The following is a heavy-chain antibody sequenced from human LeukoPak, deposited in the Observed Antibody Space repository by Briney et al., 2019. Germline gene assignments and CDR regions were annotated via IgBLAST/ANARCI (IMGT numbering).Heavy chain of an antibody. CDR3: AEVLYGDFDAFDM. D-gene: IGHD4-17*01. CDR1: GYTLSSYG. CDR2: PSGSGSST. V-gene: IGHV3-23*01. Sequence: RGALRLSCAASGYTLSSYGMSRVRPAPGEGLERVSLPSGSGSSTYYADSVKGRFTLSRDNSKSTLYLQMNSLRAEDTAAYYCAEVLYGDFDAFDMWGQGTKVAVSS. J-gene: IGHJ3*02.